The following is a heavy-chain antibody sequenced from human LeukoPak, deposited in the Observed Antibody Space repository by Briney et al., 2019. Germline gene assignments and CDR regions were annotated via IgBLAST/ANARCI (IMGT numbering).Heavy chain of an antibody. V-gene: IGHV3-20*04. CDR1: GFTFDDYG. CDR2: INWNGGST. J-gene: IGHJ4*02. D-gene: IGHD4-17*01. CDR3: ARDPNDYGDYGFDY. Sequence: GGSLRLSCAASGFTFDDYGMSWVRPAPGKGLEWVSGINWNGGSTGYADSVKGRFTISRDNAKNSLYLQMNSLRAEDTALYYCARDPNDYGDYGFDYWGQGTLVTVSS.